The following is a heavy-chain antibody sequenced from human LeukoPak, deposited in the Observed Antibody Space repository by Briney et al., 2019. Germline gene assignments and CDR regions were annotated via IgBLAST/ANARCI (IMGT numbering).Heavy chain of an antibody. CDR1: GFTFSSYG. D-gene: IGHD1-26*01. CDR2: ISYDGSNK. J-gene: IGHJ5*02. Sequence: GRSLRLSCAASGFTFSSYGMHWVRQAPGKGLEWVTVISYDGSNKYYADSVRGRFTISRDKSKNTVYLQMNSLRAEDTAVYYCAKDYVPSGSPNWFDPWGQGTLVTVSS. CDR3: AKDYVPSGSPNWFDP. V-gene: IGHV3-30*18.